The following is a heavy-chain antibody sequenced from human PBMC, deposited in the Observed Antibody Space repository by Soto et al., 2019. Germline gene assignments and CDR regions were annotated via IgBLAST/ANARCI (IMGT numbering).Heavy chain of an antibody. V-gene: IGHV4-34*01. CDR2: IHHSGNT. J-gene: IGHJ4*02. CDR3: ASNTAFKSDY. Sequence: QVQLQQWGAGLLKPSETLSLTCGVFGGSFTDYNWNWIRQSPGEGPEWIGEIHHSGNTNHNPSLKRRLTLSVDTSKSQFSLQLSSVTAADTAVYYCASNTAFKSDYWGQGILVTVSS. CDR1: GGSFTDYN.